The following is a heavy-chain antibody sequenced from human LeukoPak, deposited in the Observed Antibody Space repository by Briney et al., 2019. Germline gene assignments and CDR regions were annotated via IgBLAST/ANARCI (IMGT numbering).Heavy chain of an antibody. CDR3: ARYAQDSNGWYYFDY. D-gene: IGHD6-19*01. CDR2: ISVYNGDA. CDR1: GYTFTSYG. Sequence: ASVKVSCKASGYTFTSYGISWVRQAPGQGIEWMGWISVYNGDAKYPQKFQGRVTMSTDTSTGTAYMELRSLRSDDTAVYYCARYAQDSNGWYYFDYWGQGTLVTVSS. V-gene: IGHV1-18*01. J-gene: IGHJ4*02.